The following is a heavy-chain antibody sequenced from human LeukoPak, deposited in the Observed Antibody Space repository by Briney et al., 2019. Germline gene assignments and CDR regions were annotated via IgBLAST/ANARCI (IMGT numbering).Heavy chain of an antibody. CDR3: ARYYYGSGSYFGDSDNWFDP. Sequence: SQTLSLTCTISGGSISSGDYYWSWIRQPPGKGLEWIGYIYYSGSTYYNPSLKSRVTISVDTSKNQFSLKLSSVTAADTAVYYCARYYYGSGSYFGDSDNWFDPWGQGTLVTVSS. D-gene: IGHD3-10*01. J-gene: IGHJ5*02. CDR2: IYYSGST. CDR1: GGSISSGDYY. V-gene: IGHV4-30-4*01.